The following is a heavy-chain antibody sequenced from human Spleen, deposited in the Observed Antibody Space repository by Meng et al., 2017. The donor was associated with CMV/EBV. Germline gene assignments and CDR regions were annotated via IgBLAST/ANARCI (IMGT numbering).Heavy chain of an antibody. CDR1: GGSISSYY. D-gene: IGHD2/OR15-2a*01. CDR3: ARDGVRWRYFNWFDP. CDR2: IYTSGST. V-gene: IGHV4-4*07. J-gene: IGHJ5*02. Sequence: QAQLQESGPGLVKPSETLSLTCTVSGGSISSYYWSWIRQPAGKGLEWIGRIYTSGSTNYNPSLKSRVTMSVDTSKNQFSLKLSSVTAADTAVYYCARDGVRWRYFNWFDPWGQGTLVTVSS.